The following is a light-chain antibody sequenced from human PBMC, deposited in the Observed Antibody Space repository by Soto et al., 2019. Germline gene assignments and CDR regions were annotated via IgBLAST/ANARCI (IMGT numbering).Light chain of an antibody. CDR2: GAS. Sequence: EIVLTQSPGTLSLSPGERATLSCRASQSVSSSHLAWYQQKPGQAPRLLIYGASSRATGIPDRFSGSGSGTDFTLTITRLEPDDFAVYYCQQYGTSPTWTFGQGTRVEIK. J-gene: IGKJ1*01. CDR3: QQYGTSPTWT. CDR1: QSVSSSH. V-gene: IGKV3-20*01.